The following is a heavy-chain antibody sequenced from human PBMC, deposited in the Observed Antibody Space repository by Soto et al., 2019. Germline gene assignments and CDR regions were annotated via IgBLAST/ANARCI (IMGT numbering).Heavy chain of an antibody. V-gene: IGHV1-3*01. D-gene: IGHD6-13*01. CDR2: INAGTGNT. J-gene: IGHJ4*02. CDR1: GYFFTSYG. Sequence: ASVKVSCKASGYFFTSYGMHWVRQAPGQRLEWLGWINAGTGNTKYSQKFQGRVTITVHTSASTAYMELSSLRSEDTAVYYCARGWDSSSWMEGREYFDYWGQGTLVTVSS. CDR3: ARGWDSSSWMEGREYFDY.